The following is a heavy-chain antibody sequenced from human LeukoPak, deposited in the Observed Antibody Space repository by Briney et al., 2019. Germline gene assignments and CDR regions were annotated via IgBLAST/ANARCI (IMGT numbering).Heavy chain of an antibody. Sequence: SETLSLTCTVSGVSMSPYHWGWIRQPPGKGLEWTGDIYYSGSTDYNPSLKSRVTISVDTSKNQFSLKLISVTAADTAVYYCARGKPTIFGVVIIRGPFDYWGQGTLVTVSS. CDR1: GVSMSPYH. J-gene: IGHJ4*02. V-gene: IGHV4-59*12. CDR2: IYYSGST. CDR3: ARGKPTIFGVVIIRGPFDY. D-gene: IGHD3-3*01.